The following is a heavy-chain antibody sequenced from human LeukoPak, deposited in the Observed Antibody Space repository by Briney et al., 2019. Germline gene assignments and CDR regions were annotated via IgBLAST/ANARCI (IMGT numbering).Heavy chain of an antibody. CDR1: GFTFSSYA. J-gene: IGHJ3*02. CDR3: ASTGRDGYNNAFDI. D-gene: IGHD5-24*01. V-gene: IGHV3-30-3*01. CDR2: ISYDGSNK. Sequence: PGGSLRLSCAASGFTFSSYAMHWVRQAPGKGLEWVAVISYDGSNKYYADSVKGRFTISRDNSKNTLYLQMNSLRAEDTAVYYCASTGRDGYNNAFDIWGQGTTVTVSS.